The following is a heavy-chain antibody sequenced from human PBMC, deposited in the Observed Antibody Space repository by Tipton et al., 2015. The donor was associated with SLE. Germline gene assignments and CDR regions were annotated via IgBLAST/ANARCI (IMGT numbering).Heavy chain of an antibody. Sequence: GSLRLSCAASGFTFSSYEMNWVRQAPGKGLEWVSYISSSGSTIYYADSVKGRFTISRDNAKDSLYLQMNSLRAEDTAVYYCAGDSSPRYFDYWGQGTLVTVSS. V-gene: IGHV3-48*03. CDR2: ISSSGSTI. CDR1: GFTFSSYE. D-gene: IGHD6-13*01. CDR3: AGDSSPRYFDY. J-gene: IGHJ4*02.